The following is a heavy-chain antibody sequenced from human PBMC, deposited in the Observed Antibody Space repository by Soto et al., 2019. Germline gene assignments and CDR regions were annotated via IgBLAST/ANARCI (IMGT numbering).Heavy chain of an antibody. J-gene: IGHJ4*02. Sequence: SETLSLTCAVYGGSFSGYYWSWIRQTPGKGLEWIGEINHSGSTNYNPSLKSRVTISVDTSKNQFSLKLSSVTAADTAVYYCARRLSSVYCSSTSCYKTYDILTGYDYWGQGTLVTVSS. CDR1: GGSFSGYY. CDR2: INHSGST. CDR3: ARRLSSVYCSSTSCYKTYDILTGYDY. D-gene: IGHD2-2*01. V-gene: IGHV4-34*01.